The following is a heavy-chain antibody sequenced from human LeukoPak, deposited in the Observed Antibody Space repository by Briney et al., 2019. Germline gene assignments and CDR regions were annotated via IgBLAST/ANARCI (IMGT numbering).Heavy chain of an antibody. D-gene: IGHD4-17*01. CDR3: AREYGDFDY. CDR2: IYSSGST. J-gene: IGHJ4*02. V-gene: IGHV4-4*07. Sequence: TPSENLSLTCTVSGGSITNYYWSWIRQPAGKGLEWIGRIYSSGSTNYNPSLKSRVTMSVDMSKSQFSLELNSVTAADTAIYYCAREYGDFDYWGQGTLVTVSS. CDR1: GGSITNYY.